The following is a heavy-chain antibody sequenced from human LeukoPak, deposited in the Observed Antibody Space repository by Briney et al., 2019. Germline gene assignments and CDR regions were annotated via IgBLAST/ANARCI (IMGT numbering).Heavy chain of an antibody. J-gene: IGHJ6*03. Sequence: PSGTLSLTCTVSGGSISSGSYYWSWIRQPAGKGLVWIGRIYTSGSTNYNPSLKSRVTISVDTSKNQFSLKLSSVTAADTAVYYCARGNYYYYMDVWGKGTTVTVSS. CDR2: IYTSGST. CDR3: ARGNYYYYMDV. V-gene: IGHV4-61*02. D-gene: IGHD2/OR15-2a*01. CDR1: GGSISSGSYY.